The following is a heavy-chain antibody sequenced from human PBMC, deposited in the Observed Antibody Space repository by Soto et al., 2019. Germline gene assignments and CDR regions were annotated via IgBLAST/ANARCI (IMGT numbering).Heavy chain of an antibody. D-gene: IGHD4-4*01. CDR1: GHSISSGFYY. Sequence: ETLSLTCAVSGHSISSGFYYWGWIRQPPGKGLEWVSSVTGSGGNTNYADSVRGRFSISRDNSKNALYLQMNSLRAEDTAVYYCAKMDNGNYRGLINYWGQGALVTVSS. V-gene: IGHV3-23*01. J-gene: IGHJ4*01. CDR2: VTGSGGNT. CDR3: AKMDNGNYRGLINY.